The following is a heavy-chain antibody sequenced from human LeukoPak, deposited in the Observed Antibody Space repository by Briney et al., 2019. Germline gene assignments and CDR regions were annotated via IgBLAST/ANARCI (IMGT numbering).Heavy chain of an antibody. J-gene: IGHJ4*02. CDR1: GGSISSYY. D-gene: IGHD3-3*01. CDR2: IYYSGST. CDR3: ARALITIFGVYRPYQSYYFDY. V-gene: IGHV4-59*01. Sequence: SETLSLTCTVSGGSISSYYWSWIRQPPGKGLEWIGYIYYSGSTNYNPSLKSRVTISVDTSKNQFSLKLSSVTAADTAVYYCARALITIFGVYRPYQSYYFDYWGQGTLVTVSS.